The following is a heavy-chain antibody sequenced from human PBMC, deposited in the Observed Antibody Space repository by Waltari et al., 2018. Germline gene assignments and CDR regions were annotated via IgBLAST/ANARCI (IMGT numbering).Heavy chain of an antibody. CDR1: GFTFKTSS. J-gene: IGHJ6*03. CDR2: ISSNGNTK. CDR3: ARVWRDFFYYSMDV. V-gene: IGHV3-30*16. Sequence: QEQLVESGGGVVSPGQSLTLSCAASGFTFKTSSLHWVRQAPGRGLQWVAVISSNGNTKYYADAVKGRFTISRDNSRNILHLQMNSLRPEDTAVYFCARVWRDFFYYSMDVWGQGTTVTVSS.